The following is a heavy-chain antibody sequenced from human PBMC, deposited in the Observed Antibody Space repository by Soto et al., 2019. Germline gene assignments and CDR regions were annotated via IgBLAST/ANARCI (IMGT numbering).Heavy chain of an antibody. CDR2: IYYSGST. V-gene: IGHV4-59*01. CDR3: ARDIRSGSYTSDY. J-gene: IGHJ4*02. D-gene: IGHD1-26*01. CDR1: GGSISSYY. Sequence: PSETLSLTCTVSGGSISSYYWSWIRQSPGKGLEWIGYIYYSGSTNYNPSLKSRVTISVDTSKNQFSLKLSSVTAADTAVYYCARDIRSGSYTSDYWGQGTLVTVSS.